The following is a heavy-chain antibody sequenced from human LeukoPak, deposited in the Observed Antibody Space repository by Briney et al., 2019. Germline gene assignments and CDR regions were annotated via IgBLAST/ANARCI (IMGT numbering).Heavy chain of an antibody. CDR1: GGSISSYY. V-gene: IGHV4-34*01. Sequence: PSETLSLTCTVSGGSISSYYWSWIRQPPGKGLEWIGEINHSGSTNYNPSLKSRVTISVDTSKNQFSLKLSSVTAADTAVYYCARQTLGSAFDIWGQGTMVTVSS. J-gene: IGHJ3*02. CDR2: INHSGST. D-gene: IGHD2-15*01. CDR3: ARQTLGSAFDI.